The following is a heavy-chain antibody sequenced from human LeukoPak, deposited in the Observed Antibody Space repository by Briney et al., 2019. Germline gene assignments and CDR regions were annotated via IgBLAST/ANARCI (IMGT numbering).Heavy chain of an antibody. J-gene: IGHJ5*02. Sequence: GGSLRLSCEVSGFTFSSYHMNWVRQAPGKGLEWVSSIGSSGSYIYYADSVKGRSTISRDNARNSLYLQMNSLRAEDTAVYYCARDGGHQLLIGNWFDPWGQGTLVTVSS. V-gene: IGHV3-21*04. CDR2: IGSSGSYI. CDR3: ARDGGHQLLIGNWFDP. CDR1: GFTFSSYH. D-gene: IGHD2-2*01.